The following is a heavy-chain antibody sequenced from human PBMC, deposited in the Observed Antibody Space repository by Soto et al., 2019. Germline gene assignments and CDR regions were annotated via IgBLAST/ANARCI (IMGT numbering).Heavy chain of an antibody. D-gene: IGHD6-13*01. Sequence: AVKVSCKASGGTFSSYAISWVRQAPGQGLEWMGGIIPIFGTANYAQKFQGRVTITADRSTSTAYMELSSLRSEDTAVYYCAATSYSSSWPYVYWGQGTLVTVSS. CDR1: GGTFSSYA. V-gene: IGHV1-69*06. J-gene: IGHJ4*02. CDR2: IIPIFGTA. CDR3: AATSYSSSWPYVY.